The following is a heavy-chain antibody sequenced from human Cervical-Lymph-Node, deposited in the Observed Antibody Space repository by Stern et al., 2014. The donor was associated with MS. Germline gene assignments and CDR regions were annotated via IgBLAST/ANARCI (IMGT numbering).Heavy chain of an antibody. Sequence: VHLVESGGGVVQPGKSLRLSCVASGFTFSGYGMHWVRQAPGKGLECVAFLWSDGSNPSYADSVQGRFTIARDNLQNTLHLHMNNVTAADTARYYCARGRNVGVNYYFDYWGQGSLVTVSS. D-gene: IGHD3-16*01. J-gene: IGHJ4*02. CDR1: GFTFSGYG. CDR3: ARGRNVGVNYYFDY. CDR2: LWSDGSNP. V-gene: IGHV3-33*01.